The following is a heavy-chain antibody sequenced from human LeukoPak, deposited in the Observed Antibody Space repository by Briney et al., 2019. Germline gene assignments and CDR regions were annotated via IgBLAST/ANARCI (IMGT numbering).Heavy chain of an antibody. CDR2: IRYDGNIQ. CDR1: GFPFGSYA. Sequence: GGSLRLSCAVAGFPFGSYAMHWVRQAPGKGLEWVAFIRYDGNIQYYADSVKGRFTISRDNSKDTLYLQMSSLGAEDTAVYYCATIAMAGPFDYWGQGTLVTVSS. D-gene: IGHD6-19*01. V-gene: IGHV3-30*02. CDR3: ATIAMAGPFDY. J-gene: IGHJ4*02.